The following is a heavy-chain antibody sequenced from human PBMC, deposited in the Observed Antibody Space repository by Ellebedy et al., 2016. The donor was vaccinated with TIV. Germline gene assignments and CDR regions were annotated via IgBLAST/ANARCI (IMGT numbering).Heavy chain of an antibody. Sequence: GESLKISCVTSGFNFSNYAMSLVRLAPGGGLDWVSTVSKTGLATYYAGSVKCRFTISKDNSNNTLSLQMSSLRVEDTALYYCARVGSCSGGSCFYFDYWGQGTLVTVSS. J-gene: IGHJ4*02. CDR3: ARVGSCSGGSCFYFDY. CDR2: VSKTGLAT. CDR1: GFNFSNYA. V-gene: IGHV3-23*01. D-gene: IGHD2-15*01.